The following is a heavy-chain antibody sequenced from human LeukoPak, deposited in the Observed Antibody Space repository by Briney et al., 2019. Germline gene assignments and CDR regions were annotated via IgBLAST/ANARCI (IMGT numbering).Heavy chain of an antibody. CDR3: ARARGVVGSGYYYFDY. D-gene: IGHD3-3*01. CDR1: GFSFSGYY. Sequence: GGSLRLTCVASGFSFSGYYMAWIRQAPGKGLEWLSYITNSDSGSVLSSADSVKGRFSFSRDAAKNSLYLQMNSLRVEDTAVYFCARARGVVGSGYYYFDYWGQGTLVTVSS. J-gene: IGHJ4*02. CDR2: ITNSDSGSVL. V-gene: IGHV3-11*01.